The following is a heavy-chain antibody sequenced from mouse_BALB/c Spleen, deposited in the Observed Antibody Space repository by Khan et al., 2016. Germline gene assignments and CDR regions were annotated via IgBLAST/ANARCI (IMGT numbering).Heavy chain of an antibody. D-gene: IGHD1-1*01. J-gene: IGHJ2*01. CDR1: GNANTSDYA. CDR3: ARGYYYGKGYFDY. Sequence: EVQLVESGPGLVKPSQSLSLTCTVTGNANTSDYAWNWIRQFPGNKLEWMGYISYSGSTSYNPSTKSRISTTRDTSKHQFSLQLNSVTTEDTATYYCARGYYYGKGYFDYWGQGTTLPVSS. CDR2: ISYSGST. V-gene: IGHV3-2*02.